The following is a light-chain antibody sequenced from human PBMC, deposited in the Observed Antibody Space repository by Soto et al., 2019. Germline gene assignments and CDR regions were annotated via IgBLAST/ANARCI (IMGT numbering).Light chain of an antibody. CDR1: SSDVGGYNY. J-gene: IGLJ1*01. V-gene: IGLV2-14*01. Sequence: QSALTQPASVSGSPGQSITISCTGTSSDVGGYNYVSWYQQHPGKAPKLMIYDVSNRPSGVSNRFSGSKSGNTASLTISGLQAEDEADYYCSSYTISSTSLVFGTGTKLTVL. CDR2: DVS. CDR3: SSYTISSTSLV.